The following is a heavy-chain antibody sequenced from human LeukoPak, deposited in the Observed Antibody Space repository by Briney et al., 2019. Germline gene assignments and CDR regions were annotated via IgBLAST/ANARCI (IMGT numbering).Heavy chain of an antibody. CDR3: ARVPSTAMDYYFDY. J-gene: IGHJ4*02. CDR1: GFTLSSDW. V-gene: IGHV3-7*01. D-gene: IGHD5-18*01. CDR2: IKQDGSEK. Sequence: GGSLRLSCAASGFTLSSDWRSWVREAPGKGLEWVANIKQDGSEKYYVDSVKGRFTISSDNAKKSLYLQMNSLSAEDTAVSYCARVPSTAMDYYFDYWGQGTLVTVSS.